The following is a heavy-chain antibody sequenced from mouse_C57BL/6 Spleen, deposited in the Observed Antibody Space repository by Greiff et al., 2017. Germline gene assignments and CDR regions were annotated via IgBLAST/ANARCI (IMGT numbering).Heavy chain of an antibody. Sequence: VQLQQSGPELVKPGASVKISCKASGYAFSSSWMNWVKQRPGKGLEWIGRIYPGDGDTNYTGKFKGRATLTADTSSRTAYMQLSSLTSEDSAVYFCAKWDYDGYYYAMDYWGQGTSVTVSS. CDR3: AKWDYDGYYYAMDY. CDR1: GYAFSSSW. J-gene: IGHJ4*01. D-gene: IGHD2-4*01. CDR2: IYPGDGDT. V-gene: IGHV1-82*01.